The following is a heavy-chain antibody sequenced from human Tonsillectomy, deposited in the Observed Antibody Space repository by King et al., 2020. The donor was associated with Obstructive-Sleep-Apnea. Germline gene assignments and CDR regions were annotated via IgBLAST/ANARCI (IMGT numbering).Heavy chain of an antibody. V-gene: IGHV1-3*04. CDR3: ARPPVGSGMFYFDY. J-gene: IGHJ4*02. Sequence: VQLVQSGAEVKEPGASVKVSCKASGYTFSTYAIHWVRQAPGQGLEWMGWIDSGNGNTKYSQKFQGRVTITRDTSASTAYMELSSLRSEDTVVFYCARPPVGSGMFYFDYWGQGTLVTVSS. D-gene: IGHD6-19*01. CDR2: IDSGNGNT. CDR1: GYTFSTYA.